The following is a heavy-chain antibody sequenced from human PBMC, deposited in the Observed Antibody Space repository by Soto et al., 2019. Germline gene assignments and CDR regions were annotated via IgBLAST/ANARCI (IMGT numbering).Heavy chain of an antibody. J-gene: IGHJ6*03. CDR3: ARDDLTYYYYMDV. Sequence: VAVIWYDGSNKYYADSVKGRFTISRDNSKNTLYLQMNSLRAEDTAVYYCARDDLTYYYYMDVWGKGTTVTVSS. CDR2: IWYDGSNK. V-gene: IGHV3-33*01.